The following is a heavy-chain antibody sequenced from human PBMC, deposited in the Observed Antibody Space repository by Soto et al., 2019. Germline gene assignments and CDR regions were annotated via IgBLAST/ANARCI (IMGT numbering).Heavy chain of an antibody. V-gene: IGHV4-31*11. D-gene: IGHD3-3*01. CDR1: GGSMCSGGYY. CDR2: IYYSGST. CDR3: ARVFAHDDFWSGYYTRLEPIGFDY. J-gene: IGHJ4*02. Sequence: TLSRTGAVSGGSMCSGGYYWSWISQHPGKGLEWIGYIYYSGSTYYNPSLKSRVTISVDTSKNQFSLKLSSVTAADTAVYYCARVFAHDDFWSGYYTRLEPIGFDYWGQGTLVTVSS.